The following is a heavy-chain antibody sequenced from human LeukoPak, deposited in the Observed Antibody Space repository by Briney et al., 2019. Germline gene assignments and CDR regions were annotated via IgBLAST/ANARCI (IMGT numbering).Heavy chain of an antibody. CDR1: GFTFSSYA. Sequence: GGSLRLSCAASGFTFSSYAMSWVHQAPGKGLEWVSAISGSGGSTYYAGSVKGRFTISRDNSKNTLYLQMNSLRAEDTAVYYCAKGPKLINWFDPWGQGTLVTVSS. CDR3: AKGPKLINWFDP. J-gene: IGHJ5*02. CDR2: ISGSGGST. D-gene: IGHD3-10*01. V-gene: IGHV3-23*01.